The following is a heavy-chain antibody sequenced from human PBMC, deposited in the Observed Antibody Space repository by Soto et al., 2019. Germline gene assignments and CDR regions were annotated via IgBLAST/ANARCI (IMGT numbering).Heavy chain of an antibody. CDR2: INPNSGGT. J-gene: IGHJ4*02. V-gene: IGHV1-2*02. CDR3: ASHGDKALGTLAPLGD. Sequence: ASVKVSCKASGYTFTGYYMHWVRQAPGQGLEWMGWINPNSGGTNYAQKFQGRVTMTRDTSISTAYMELSSLRSEDTAVYYCASHGDKALGTLAPLGDWGQGPLGTVSS. CDR1: GYTFTGYY. D-gene: IGHD5-18*01.